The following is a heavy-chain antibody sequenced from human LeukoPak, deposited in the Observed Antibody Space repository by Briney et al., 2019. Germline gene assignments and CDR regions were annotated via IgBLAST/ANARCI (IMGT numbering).Heavy chain of an antibody. V-gene: IGHV4-30-4*08. D-gene: IGHD2-15*01. CDR1: GGSISSAEYY. CDR2: IYYSGST. Sequence: SETLSLTCTASGGSISSAEYYWSWIRQPPGKGLEWIGYIYYSGSTNYNPSLKSRVTISVDTSKNQFSLKLSSVTAADTAVYYCARAPPGAHYCSGGSCYSNYYYYYMDVWGKGTTVTVSS. J-gene: IGHJ6*03. CDR3: ARAPPGAHYCSGGSCYSNYYYYYMDV.